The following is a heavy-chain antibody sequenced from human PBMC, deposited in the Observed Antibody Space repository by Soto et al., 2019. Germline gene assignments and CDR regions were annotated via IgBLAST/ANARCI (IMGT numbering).Heavy chain of an antibody. Sequence: EEQLVESGGGLVQPGGSLRLSCAASGFTFSDYYMSWVRQAPGKGLEWVANINQDGSAKSYVDSVRGRFTISRDNGKNSLSLQMESLRADDTAVYHCARWNGGFDPWGQGTLVTVSS. CDR3: ARWNGGFDP. V-gene: IGHV3-7*05. CDR1: GFTFSDYY. CDR2: INQDGSAK. D-gene: IGHD1-1*01. J-gene: IGHJ5*02.